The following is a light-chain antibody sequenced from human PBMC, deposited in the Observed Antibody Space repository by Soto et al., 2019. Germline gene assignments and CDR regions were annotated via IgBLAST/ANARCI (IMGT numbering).Light chain of an antibody. Sequence: EIVLTQSPGPLSLSPGERATLSCRASQSVSSSYLAWYQQKPGQAPRLLIYGASSRATGLPDRFSGSGSGTDFTLTISRLEPEDFAVYYCQQYGSSPQTFVQGTKVEIK. CDR1: QSVSSSY. V-gene: IGKV3-20*01. J-gene: IGKJ1*01. CDR2: GAS. CDR3: QQYGSSPQT.